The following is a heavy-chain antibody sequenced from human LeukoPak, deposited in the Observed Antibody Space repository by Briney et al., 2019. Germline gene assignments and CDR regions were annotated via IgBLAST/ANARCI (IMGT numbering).Heavy chain of an antibody. D-gene: IGHD3-22*01. J-gene: IGHJ4*02. CDR2: VDPEDGET. CDR3: ATVTKYYYDSSGYYFDY. V-gene: IGHV1-69-2*01. CDR1: GYTFTDYH. Sequence: ASVKVSCKVSGYTFTDYHMHWVQQAPGKGLEWMGLVDPEDGETIYAEKFQGRVTITADTSTDTAYMELSSLRSEDTAVYYCATVTKYYYDSSGYYFDYWGQGTLVTVSS.